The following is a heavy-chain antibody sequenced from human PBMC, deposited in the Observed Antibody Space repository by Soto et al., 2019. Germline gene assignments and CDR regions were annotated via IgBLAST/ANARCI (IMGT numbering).Heavy chain of an antibody. CDR2: ISYSGVNT. J-gene: IGHJ3*02. V-gene: IGHV3-23*01. D-gene: IGHD6-19*01. Sequence: EVQLLESGGGLVQPGGSLRLSCAASGFTFSNYAMSWVRQAPGKGLEWVSGISYSGVNTYYADSVKGRFTISRDNSKNTLYLQLDSLRAEDTAVYSCAKDRSRGWYRAFDIWGQGTMVTVSS. CDR3: AKDRSRGWYRAFDI. CDR1: GFTFSNYA.